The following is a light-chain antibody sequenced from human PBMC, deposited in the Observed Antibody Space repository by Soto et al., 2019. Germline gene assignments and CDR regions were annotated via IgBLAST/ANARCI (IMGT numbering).Light chain of an antibody. J-gene: IGKJ4*01. CDR2: GTY. CDR1: QSVSSN. V-gene: IGKV3D-15*01. CDR3: QQYNNWPPLT. Sequence: EIVMTQSPATLSVSPGERATLSCRASQSVSSNLAWYQQKPGQAPRLLIYGTYIRATGIPARFSGSGSGTEFTLHISSLQSEDFAVYYCQQYNNWPPLTFGGGTKVEIK.